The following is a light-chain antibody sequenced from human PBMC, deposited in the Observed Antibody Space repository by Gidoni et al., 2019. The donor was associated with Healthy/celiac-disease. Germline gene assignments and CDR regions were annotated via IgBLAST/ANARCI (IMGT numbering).Light chain of an antibody. CDR1: QSVSSN. CDR2: GAS. CDR3: QQYNNWPPGIT. V-gene: IGKV3-15*01. J-gene: IGKJ5*01. Sequence: EIVMTQSPATLSVSPGERATLSCRASQSVSSNLARYQQKPGQATRLLIYGASTRATGIPARFSGSGSGTEFTLTISSLQSEDFAVYYCQQYNNWPPGITFXQXTRLEIK.